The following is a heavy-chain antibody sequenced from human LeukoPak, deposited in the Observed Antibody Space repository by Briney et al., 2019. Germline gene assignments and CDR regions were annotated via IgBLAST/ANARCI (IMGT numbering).Heavy chain of an antibody. J-gene: IGHJ4*02. CDR1: GFTFRDSA. CDR3: AKDIEASI. D-gene: IGHD2-15*01. Sequence: GGPLRLSCAASGFTFRDSAMDWVRQAPGKGLEWVSLISHSGANTFYADSVKGRFTVSRDNSKNMMYLQMNSLRAEDTAVYYCAKDIEASIWGQGTLVTVSS. V-gene: IGHV3-23*01. CDR2: ISHSGANT.